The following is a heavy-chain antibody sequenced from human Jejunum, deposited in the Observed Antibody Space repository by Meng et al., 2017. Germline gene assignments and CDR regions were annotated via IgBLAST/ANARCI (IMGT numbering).Heavy chain of an antibody. CDR2: INNDGSST. J-gene: IGHJ4*02. D-gene: IGHD2-15*01. CDR1: GFIFSNYW. CDR3: ARTASTSGLYAHVDY. Sequence: GESLKISCAASGFIFSNYWLHWVRQVPGQGLVWVSRINNDGSSTTYADSVKGRFTISRDNAQNTLYLQMNSLRGEDTAVYYCARTASTSGLYAHVDYWGQGTLVTVSS. V-gene: IGHV3-74*01.